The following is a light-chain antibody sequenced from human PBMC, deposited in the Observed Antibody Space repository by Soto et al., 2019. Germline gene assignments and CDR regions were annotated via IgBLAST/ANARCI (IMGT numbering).Light chain of an antibody. CDR2: SNN. V-gene: IGLV1-44*01. CDR3: AAWDDSLNGYV. CDR1: SSNIGSNT. Sequence: QSVLTQPPSASGTPGQRVTISCSGSSSNIGSNTVNWYQQLPGTAPKLLIYSNNQRPSGVPDRFSGSKSGTSASLAISGLQSEDEADIYCAAWDDSLNGYVFGTGTKVTVL. J-gene: IGLJ1*01.